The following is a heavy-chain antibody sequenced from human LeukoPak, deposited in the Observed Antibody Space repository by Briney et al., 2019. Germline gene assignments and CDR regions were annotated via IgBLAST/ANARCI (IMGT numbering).Heavy chain of an antibody. V-gene: IGHV3-23*01. D-gene: IGHD3-22*01. J-gene: IGHJ4*02. CDR2: ISSNGRTT. CDR3: AKDLYYFDGDY. Sequence: GGSLRLSCAASGFTFNNYAMTWVRQAPGKGLERVSLISSNGRTTHYAGSVRGRFTISRDNSKNTVYLQMNSLRADDTALYYCAKDLYYFDGDYWGQGTQVTVSS. CDR1: GFTFNNYA.